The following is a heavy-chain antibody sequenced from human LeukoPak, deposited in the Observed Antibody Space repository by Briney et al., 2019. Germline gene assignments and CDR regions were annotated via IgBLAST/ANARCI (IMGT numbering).Heavy chain of an antibody. Sequence: GGSLRLSCAASGVCFSSYNMNWGRLTLGKGREWVSSITSSSAYTFYADSALGRFTISRDNATNSLDLEMNGLRDEDTAVYYCARDGFGRPGAGYCSGGSCYGIYYYMDVWGKGTTVTVSS. D-gene: IGHD2-15*01. J-gene: IGHJ6*03. CDR2: ITSSSAYT. CDR3: ARDGFGRPGAGYCSGGSCYGIYYYMDV. V-gene: IGHV3-21*01. CDR1: GVCFSSYN.